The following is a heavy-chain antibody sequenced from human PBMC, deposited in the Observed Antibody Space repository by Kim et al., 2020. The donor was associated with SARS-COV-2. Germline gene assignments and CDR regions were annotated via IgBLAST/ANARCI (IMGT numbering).Heavy chain of an antibody. V-gene: IGHV4-4*02. D-gene: IGHD3-10*01. J-gene: IGHJ4*02. Sequence: PPLQERVTISVDKSKNQFSLKLSSVTAADTAVYYCARAVWFGELLDYYFDYWGQGTLVTVSS. CDR3: ARAVWFGELLDYYFDY.